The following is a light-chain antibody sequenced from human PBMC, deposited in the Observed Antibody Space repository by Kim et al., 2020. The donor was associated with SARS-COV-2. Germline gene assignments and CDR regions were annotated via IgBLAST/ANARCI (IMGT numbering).Light chain of an antibody. J-gene: IGLJ3*02. V-gene: IGLV2-11*01. CDR3: YSYADNYTWV. CDR2: DVT. Sequence: QSALTQPRSVSGSPGQSVTISCTGTSSDVGGYNYVSWYQHHPGKAPKLMIYDVTKRPSGVPDRFSGSKSGNTASLTISGLQAEDEADYYCYSYADNYTWVFGGGTQLTVL. CDR1: SSDVGGYNY.